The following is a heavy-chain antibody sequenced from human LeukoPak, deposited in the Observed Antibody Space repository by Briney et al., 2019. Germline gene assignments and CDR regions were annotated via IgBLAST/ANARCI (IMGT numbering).Heavy chain of an antibody. V-gene: IGHV3-30-3*01. CDR3: AREILSGYSDY. D-gene: IGHD3-9*01. CDR2: ISYDGSNK. Sequence: GGSLRLSCAASGFTFSSYAMSWVRQAPGKGLEWVAVISYDGSNKYYADSVKGRFTISRDNSKNTLYLQMNSLRAEDTAVYYCAREILSGYSDYWGQGTLVTVSS. CDR1: GFTFSSYA. J-gene: IGHJ4*02.